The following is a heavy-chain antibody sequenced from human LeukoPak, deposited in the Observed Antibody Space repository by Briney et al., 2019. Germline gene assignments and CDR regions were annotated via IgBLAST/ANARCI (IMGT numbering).Heavy chain of an antibody. J-gene: IGHJ6*03. CDR2: IIPIFGTA. D-gene: IGHD3-22*01. CDR1: GGTFSSYA. V-gene: IGHV1-69*13. Sequence: ASVKVSCKASGGTFSSYAISWVRRAPGQGLEWMGGIIPIFGTANYAQKFQGRVTITADESTSTAYMELSSLRSEDTAVYYCARVPYYYDSSGYYPDRYYYYYMDVWGKGTTVTVSS. CDR3: ARVPYYYDSSGYYPDRYYYYYMDV.